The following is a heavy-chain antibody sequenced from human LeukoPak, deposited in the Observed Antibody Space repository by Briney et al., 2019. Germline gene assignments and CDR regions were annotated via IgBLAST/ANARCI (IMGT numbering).Heavy chain of an antibody. CDR1: GFTFSSYS. CDR2: ISSSSSYI. D-gene: IGHD3-9*01. J-gene: IGHJ4*02. CDR3: ARTLLTGYYFDY. Sequence: GGSLRLSCAASGFTFSSYSMNWVRQAPGKGLEWVSSISSSSSYIYYADSVKGRFTISRDNAKNSLYLQMNSLRAEDTAVYYCARTLLTGYYFDYWGQGTLVTVSS. V-gene: IGHV3-21*01.